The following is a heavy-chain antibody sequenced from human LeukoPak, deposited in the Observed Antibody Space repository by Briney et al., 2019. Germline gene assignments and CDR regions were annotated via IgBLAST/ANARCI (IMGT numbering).Heavy chain of an antibody. CDR1: GFTFRTYW. CDR3: ARDSDDSYDKIDF. J-gene: IGHJ4*02. V-gene: IGHV3-7*01. CDR2: IKQDGHEK. D-gene: IGHD1-1*01. Sequence: GRSLRLSCAASGFTFRTYWMSWVRQAPGKGLEWVANIKQDGHEKYYLDSVKGRFTISRDNAKNSLYLQMNSLRVEDTAVYYCARDSDDSYDKIDFWGQGTLVTVSS.